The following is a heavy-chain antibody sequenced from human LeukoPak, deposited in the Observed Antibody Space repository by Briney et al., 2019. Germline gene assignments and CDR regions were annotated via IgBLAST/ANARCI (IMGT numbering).Heavy chain of an antibody. Sequence: SETLSLTCTVSGGSISSGGYYWSWIRQHPGKGLEWIGYIYYSGSTYYNPSLKSRVTISVDTFKNQFSLKLSSVTAADTAVYYCARSSSSFRRLVGYFDYWGQGTLVTVSS. CDR1: GGSISSGGYY. CDR3: ARSSSSFRRLVGYFDY. CDR2: IYYSGST. V-gene: IGHV4-31*03. D-gene: IGHD6-13*01. J-gene: IGHJ4*02.